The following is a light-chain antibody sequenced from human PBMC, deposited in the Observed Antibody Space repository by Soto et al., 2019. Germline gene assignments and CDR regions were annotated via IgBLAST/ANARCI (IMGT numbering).Light chain of an antibody. CDR3: QQYGSSPHV. J-gene: IGKJ4*01. V-gene: IGKV3D-20*01. CDR1: QSVSNSY. Sequence: EIVLTQSPATLSLSPGERATLSCGASQSVSNSYLAWYQQKPGLAPRVLIYDASSRATGIPDRFSGSGSGTDFTLTISRLEPEDFAVYYCQQYGSSPHVFGGGTKVEIK. CDR2: DAS.